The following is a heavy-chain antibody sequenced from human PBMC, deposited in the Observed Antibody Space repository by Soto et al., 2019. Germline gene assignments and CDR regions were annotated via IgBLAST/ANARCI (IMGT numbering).Heavy chain of an antibody. V-gene: IGHV3-30*18. J-gene: IGHJ4*02. Sequence: GGSLRLSCAASGFTFSSYGMHWVRQAPGKGLEWVAVISYDGSNKYYADSVKGRFTISRDNSKNTLYLQMNSLRAEDTAVYYCAKSHYDFWSGYLEGYYFDYWGQGTLVTVSS. CDR2: ISYDGSNK. CDR1: GFTFSSYG. CDR3: AKSHYDFWSGYLEGYYFDY. D-gene: IGHD3-3*01.